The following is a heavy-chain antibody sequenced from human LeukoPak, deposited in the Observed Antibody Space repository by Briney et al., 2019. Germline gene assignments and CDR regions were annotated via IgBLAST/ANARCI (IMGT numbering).Heavy chain of an antibody. CDR2: INHSGST. V-gene: IGHV4-34*01. CDR1: GGSFSGYY. Sequence: PSETLSLTCAVYGGSFSGYYWSWIRQPPGKGLEWIGEINHSGSTNYNPSLKSRVTISVDTSKNQFSLKLSSVTAADTAVYYCARSGSSGYYPIDYWGQGTLVTVSS. CDR3: ARSGSSGYYPIDY. D-gene: IGHD3-22*01. J-gene: IGHJ4*02.